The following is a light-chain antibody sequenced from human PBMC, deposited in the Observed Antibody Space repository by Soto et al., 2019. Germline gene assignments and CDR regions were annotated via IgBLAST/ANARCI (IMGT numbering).Light chain of an antibody. CDR2: EVR. J-gene: IGLJ1*01. Sequence: QSVLTQPPSASGSPGQSVTISCTGTSSDVGAYDFVSWYQQHPGTAPKLLIYEVRKRPSGVPHRFSGSKSGNTASLTVSGLQAEDEADYYCASYAGNNKGVFGTGTKLTVL. CDR1: SSDVGAYDF. CDR3: ASYAGNNKGV. V-gene: IGLV2-8*01.